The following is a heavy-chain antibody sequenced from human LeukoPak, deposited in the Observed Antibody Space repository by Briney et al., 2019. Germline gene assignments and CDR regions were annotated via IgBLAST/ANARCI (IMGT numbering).Heavy chain of an antibody. CDR2: IYYSGST. V-gene: IGHV4-59*01. Sequence: SETLSLTCTVSGGSISSYYWSWIRQPPGKGLEWIGYIYYSGSTNYNPSLKSRVTISVDTSKNQFSLKLSSVTAADTAVYYCARGSSRELQDYWGQGTLVTVSS. CDR1: GGSISSYY. J-gene: IGHJ4*02. D-gene: IGHD1-26*01. CDR3: ARGSSRELQDY.